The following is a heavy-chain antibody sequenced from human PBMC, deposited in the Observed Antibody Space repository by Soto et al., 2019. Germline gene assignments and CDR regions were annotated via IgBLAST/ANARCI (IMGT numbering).Heavy chain of an antibody. CDR1: GYSFTSYW. Sequence: GESLKISCKGSGYSFTSYWIGWVRQMPGKGLEWMGIIYPGDSDTRYSPSFQGQVTISADKSISTAYLQWSSLKASDTAMYYCASEPMTTVTLGAFDIWGQGTMVTVSS. D-gene: IGHD4-17*01. CDR3: ASEPMTTVTLGAFDI. V-gene: IGHV5-51*01. CDR2: IYPGDSDT. J-gene: IGHJ3*02.